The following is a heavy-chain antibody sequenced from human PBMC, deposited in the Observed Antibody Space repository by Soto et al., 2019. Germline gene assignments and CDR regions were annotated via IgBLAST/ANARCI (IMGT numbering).Heavy chain of an antibody. CDR1: GYTFTSYG. CDR3: ARDTWCGELLSTGCDY. V-gene: IGHV1-18*01. Sequence: QDQLVQSGAEVKKPGASVKVSCKASGYTFTSYGISWVRQAPGQGLEWMGWISAYNGNTNYAQKLQGRVTMTTDTSTSTAYMELRSLRSDDTAVYYCARDTWCGELLSTGCDYWGQGTLVTVSS. CDR2: ISAYNGNT. J-gene: IGHJ4*02. D-gene: IGHD3-10*01.